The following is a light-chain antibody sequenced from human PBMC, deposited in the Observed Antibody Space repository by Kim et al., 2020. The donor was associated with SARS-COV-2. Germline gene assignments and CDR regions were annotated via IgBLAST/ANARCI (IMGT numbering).Light chain of an antibody. CDR2: DAS. CDR1: QSVSGW. J-gene: IGKJ1*01. Sequence: DIQMTQVPSTLSASIGDRVTLSCRASQSVSGWLAWYHQRPGKAPNLLIFDASSLNGGVPSRFSGSGAGTEFTLTISSLHPEDLGIYYCQQYATYPLTFGDGTKVDIK. V-gene: IGKV1-5*01. CDR3: QQYATYPLT.